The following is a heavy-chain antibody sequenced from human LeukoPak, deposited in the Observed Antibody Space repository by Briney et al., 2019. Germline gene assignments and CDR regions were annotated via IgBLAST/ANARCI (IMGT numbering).Heavy chain of an antibody. CDR3: ARSRYCGGDCWLPYDGMDV. J-gene: IGHJ6*02. Sequence: GASVKVSCKASGYTFTSYAMHWVRQAPGQRLEWMGWINAGNGNTKYSQKFQGRVTITRDTSASTAYMELSSLRSEDTAVYYCARSRYCGGDCWLPYDGMDVWGQGTTVTVSS. V-gene: IGHV1-3*01. CDR2: INAGNGNT. D-gene: IGHD2-21*02. CDR1: GYTFTSYA.